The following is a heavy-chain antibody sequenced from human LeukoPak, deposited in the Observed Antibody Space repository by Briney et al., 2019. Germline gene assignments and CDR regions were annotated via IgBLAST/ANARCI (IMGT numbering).Heavy chain of an antibody. Sequence: SGGSLRLSCAASGFTFSNYVMNWVRQAPGKGLEWVSYINGGGSPIYYADSVRGRFTISRDNAKNSLYLQMNSLRAEDTAVYYCVRDNPRCCGVIPANIDDYWGQGTLVTVSS. CDR1: GFTFSNYV. J-gene: IGHJ4*02. V-gene: IGHV3-48*01. D-gene: IGHD2-21*01. CDR2: INGGGSPI. CDR3: VRDNPRCCGVIPANIDDY.